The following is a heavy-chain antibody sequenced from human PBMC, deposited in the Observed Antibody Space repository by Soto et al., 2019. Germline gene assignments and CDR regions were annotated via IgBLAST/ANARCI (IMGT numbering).Heavy chain of an antibody. V-gene: IGHV5-51*01. J-gene: IGHJ4*02. CDR1: GYSFISYW. D-gene: IGHD5-12*01. CDR3: VSREGYIRDTIRES. Sequence: PXESLKISCRGSGYSFISYWIGWVRQRPGKGLEWMGVIYPDDSDTRYSPSFQGQVIISADKSTTTTYLQWSSLKASDTAMYYCVSREGYIRDTIRESWGQGNQVTVSS. CDR2: IYPDDSDT.